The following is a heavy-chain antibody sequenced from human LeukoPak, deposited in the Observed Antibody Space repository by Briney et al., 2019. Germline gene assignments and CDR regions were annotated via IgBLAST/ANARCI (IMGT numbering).Heavy chain of an antibody. CDR2: IYTNGNT. CDR3: ARGGGNGGGWVGHYYYMDV. V-gene: IGHV4-61*02. D-gene: IGHD4-23*01. CDR1: GGSINSATYY. Sequence: PSQTLSLTCTVSGGSINSATYYWSWIRQPAGKGLEWIGRIYTNGNTNYNPSFKSRVTMSVDTPKNQFSLKLTSVTAADTAVYYCARGGGNGGGWVGHYYYMDVWGKGTTVTVSS. J-gene: IGHJ6*03.